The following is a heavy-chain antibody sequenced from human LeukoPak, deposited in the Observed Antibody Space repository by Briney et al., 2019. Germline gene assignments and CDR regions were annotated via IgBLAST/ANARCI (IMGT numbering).Heavy chain of an antibody. CDR2: ISWNSGSI. V-gene: IGHV3-9*03. Sequence: GGSLRLSCAASGFTFDDYAMHWVRQAPGKGLEWVSGISWNSGSIGYADSVKGRFTISRDNAKNSLYLQMNSLRAEDMALYYCAKGATMIVVAPYDYWGQGTLVTVSS. D-gene: IGHD3-22*01. CDR1: GFTFDDYA. J-gene: IGHJ4*02. CDR3: AKGATMIVVAPYDY.